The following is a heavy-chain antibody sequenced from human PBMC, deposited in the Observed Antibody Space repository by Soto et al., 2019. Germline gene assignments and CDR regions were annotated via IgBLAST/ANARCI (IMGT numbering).Heavy chain of an antibody. CDR2: IIPIFGTA. V-gene: IGHV1-69*12. D-gene: IGHD5-18*01. Sequence: QVQLVQSGAEVKKPGSSVTVSCKASGGTFSSYTISWVRQAPGQGLEWMGGIIPIFGTANYAQKFQGRVSIVADESTSTAYIELSSLSSEDTAVYYCTRGNHRWIQLWYFDLWGRGTLVTGSS. J-gene: IGHJ2*01. CDR3: TRGNHRWIQLWYFDL. CDR1: GGTFSSYT.